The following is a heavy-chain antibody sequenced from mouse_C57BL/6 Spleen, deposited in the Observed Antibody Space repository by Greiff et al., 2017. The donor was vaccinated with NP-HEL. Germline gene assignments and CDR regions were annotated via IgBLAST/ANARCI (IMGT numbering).Heavy chain of an antibody. J-gene: IGHJ4*01. D-gene: IGHD2-10*02. CDR1: GYTFTSYW. CDR2: IYPGSGST. Sequence: VQLQQPGAELVKPGASVKMSCKASGYTFTSYWITWVKQRPGQGLEWIGDIYPGSGSTNYNEKFKSKATLTVDTSSSTAYMQLSSLTSEDSAVYYCARLGYGNYGAMDYWGQGTSVTVSS. V-gene: IGHV1-55*01. CDR3: ARLGYGNYGAMDY.